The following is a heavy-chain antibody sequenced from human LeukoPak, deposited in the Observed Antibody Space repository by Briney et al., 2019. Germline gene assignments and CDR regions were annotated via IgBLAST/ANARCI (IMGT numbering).Heavy chain of an antibody. Sequence: SETLSLTCTVSGGSISSSSYYWGWIRQPPGKGLEWIGSIYYSGSTYYNPSLKSRVTISVDTSKNQFSLKLSSVTAADTAVYYCARDPGLRHYYDSSGQEYYFDYWGQGTLVTVSS. V-gene: IGHV4-39*07. D-gene: IGHD3-22*01. J-gene: IGHJ4*02. CDR2: IYYSGST. CDR1: GGSISSSSYY. CDR3: ARDPGLRHYYDSSGQEYYFDY.